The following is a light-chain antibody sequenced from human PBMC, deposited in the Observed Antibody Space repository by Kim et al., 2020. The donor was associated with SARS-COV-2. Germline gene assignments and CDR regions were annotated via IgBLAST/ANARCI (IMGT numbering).Light chain of an antibody. Sequence: GPSITISCTGNSSDVGGYNYVSWYQQHPGKAPKLMIYDVSNRPSGVSNRFSGSKSGNTASLTISGLQAEDEADYYCSSYTSSSTRVFGGGTQLTVL. J-gene: IGLJ3*02. CDR3: SSYTSSSTRV. CDR1: SSDVGGYNY. CDR2: DVS. V-gene: IGLV2-14*03.